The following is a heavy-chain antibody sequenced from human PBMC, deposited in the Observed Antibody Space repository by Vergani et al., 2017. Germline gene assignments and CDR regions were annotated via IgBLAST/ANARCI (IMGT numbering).Heavy chain of an antibody. J-gene: IGHJ4*02. CDR2: IYYSGST. D-gene: IGHD2-15*01. Sequence: QVQLQESGPGLVKPSQTLSLTCTVSGGSISSGGYYWSWIRQHPGKGLEWIGYIYYSGSTYYNPSLKSRVTISVDTSKNQFSLKLSSVTAADTAVYYCARAVVVVAATLRLHSNFDYWGQGTLVTVSS. V-gene: IGHV4-31*03. CDR1: GGSISSGGYY. CDR3: ARAVVVVAATLRLHSNFDY.